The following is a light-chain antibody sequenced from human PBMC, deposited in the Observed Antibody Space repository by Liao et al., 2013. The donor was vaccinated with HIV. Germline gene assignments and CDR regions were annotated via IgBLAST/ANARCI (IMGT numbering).Light chain of an antibody. CDR3: QVWDSSGDHLRV. Sequence: SYVLTQPPSVSVAPGQTASITCGGENIGSDTVHWYRQQPGQAPVMVIFFDTDRPSGIPDRFSASKSENTATLTINRVEAGDEADYYCQVWDSSGDHLRVFGGGTKLTVL. V-gene: IGLV3-21*01. J-gene: IGLJ3*02. CDR1: NIGSDT. CDR2: FDT.